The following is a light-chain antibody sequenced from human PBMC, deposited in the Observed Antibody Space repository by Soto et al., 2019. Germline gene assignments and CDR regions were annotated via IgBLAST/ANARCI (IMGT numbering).Light chain of an antibody. CDR1: QSVSSSY. V-gene: IGKV3-20*01. CDR3: QQYGSSPPT. CDR2: DAS. J-gene: IGKJ1*01. Sequence: EIVLTQSPVTLSLSPGEGASLSCRASQSVSSSYLAWYQQIPGQAPRLLINDASRRATGIPDRFSGSGSGTDFTLTISRLEPEDFEVYYCQQYGSSPPTFGQGTMVDIK.